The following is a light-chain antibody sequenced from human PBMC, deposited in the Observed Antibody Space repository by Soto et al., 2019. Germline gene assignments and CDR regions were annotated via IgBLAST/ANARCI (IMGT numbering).Light chain of an antibody. CDR1: QSVSRL. V-gene: IGKV1-5*01. CDR2: DAS. CDR3: QQYNGYCRT. Sequence: DIQMTHAHSTLSGSVGDRVTITCRASQSVSRLLAWYQQKPGKAPNLLIYDASSLESGVPSRFSGSGSGTEFTLTISSLQPDDIATYYCQQYNGYCRTLGQGARLEIK. J-gene: IGKJ5*01.